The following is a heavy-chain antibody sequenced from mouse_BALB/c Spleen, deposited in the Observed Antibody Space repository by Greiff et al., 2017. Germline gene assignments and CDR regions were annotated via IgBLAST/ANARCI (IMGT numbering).Heavy chain of an antibody. CDR1: GFAFSSYD. Sequence: EVMLVESGGGLVKPGGSLKLSCAASGFAFSSYDMSWVRQTPEKRLEWVAYISSGGGSTYYPDTVKGRFTISRDNAKNTLYLQMRSLKSEDTAMYYCAGLASYYGNCLYYYAMDYWGQGTSVTVSS. V-gene: IGHV5-12-1*01. J-gene: IGHJ4*01. CDR3: AGLASYYGNCLYYYAMDY. CDR2: ISSGGGST. D-gene: IGHD2-1*01.